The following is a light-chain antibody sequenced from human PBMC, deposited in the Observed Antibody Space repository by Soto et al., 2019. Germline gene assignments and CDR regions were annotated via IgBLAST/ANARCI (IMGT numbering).Light chain of an antibody. J-gene: IGKJ1*01. Sequence: EIVMTQSPATLSVSPGERATLSCRASQSVSSNLAWYQQKPGQAPRLLIYDASTRATGIPARLSGSGSGTEFTLTISSLKSEDFAVYYCQQYNNWPPWTFGQGTKGDIK. CDR1: QSVSSN. V-gene: IGKV3-15*01. CDR2: DAS. CDR3: QQYNNWPPWT.